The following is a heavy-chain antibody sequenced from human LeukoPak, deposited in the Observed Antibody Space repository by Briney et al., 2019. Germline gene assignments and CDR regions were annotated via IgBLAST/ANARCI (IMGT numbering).Heavy chain of an antibody. CDR2: IYYSGST. J-gene: IGHJ4*02. Sequence: PSQTLSLTCTVSGGSISSGGYYWSWIRPHPGKGLEWIGYIYYSGSTYYNPSLKSRVTISVDTSKNQFSLKLSSVTAADTAVYYCARRLRWFYYFDYWGQGTLVTVSS. CDR3: ARRLRWFYYFDY. V-gene: IGHV4-31*03. CDR1: GGSISSGGYY. D-gene: IGHD4-23*01.